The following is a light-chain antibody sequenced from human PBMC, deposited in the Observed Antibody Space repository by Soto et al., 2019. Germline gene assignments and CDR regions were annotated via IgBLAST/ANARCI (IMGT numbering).Light chain of an antibody. V-gene: IGLV1-51*01. J-gene: IGLJ1*01. CDR1: SSDIGNNF. CDR2: DIN. CDR3: GTWDGYLKAI. Sequence: QSVLTQPPSVSAAPGQKVTISCSGSSSDIGNNFVSWYQQLPGTAPKLLIYDINKRPSGIPDRFSGSKSGTSATLDITGLQPGDEADYYCGTWDGYLKAIFGAGTKVTVL.